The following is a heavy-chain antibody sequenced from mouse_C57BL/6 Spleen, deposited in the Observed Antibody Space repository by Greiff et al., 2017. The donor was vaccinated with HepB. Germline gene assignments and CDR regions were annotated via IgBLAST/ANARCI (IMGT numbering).Heavy chain of an antibody. CDR1: GYTFTDYN. V-gene: IGHV1-22*01. J-gene: IGHJ4*01. CDR2: INPNNGGT. CDR3: ARWGNYYKYYYAMDY. D-gene: IGHD2-1*01. Sequence: VQLQHSGPELVKPGASVKMSCKASGYTFTDYNMHWVKQSHGKSLEWIGYINPNNGGTSYSQKFKGKATLTVNKSSSTAYMELRSLTSEDSAVYYCARWGNYYKYYYAMDYWGQGTSVTVSS.